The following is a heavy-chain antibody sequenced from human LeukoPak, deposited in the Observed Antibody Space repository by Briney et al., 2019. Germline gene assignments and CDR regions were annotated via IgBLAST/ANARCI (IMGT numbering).Heavy chain of an antibody. CDR1: GGSISKQY. CDR3: ARDFIGSIPFDP. Sequence: SETLSLTCTVSGGSISKQYWTWVRQSAGKGLEWIGRIYGDGTITYNPSLKSRVTMSVDTSKNQFSLRLTSVTAADTAVYYCARDFIGSIPFDPWGQGTLVTVSS. V-gene: IGHV4-4*07. CDR2: IYGDGTI. D-gene: IGHD3-3*02. J-gene: IGHJ5*02.